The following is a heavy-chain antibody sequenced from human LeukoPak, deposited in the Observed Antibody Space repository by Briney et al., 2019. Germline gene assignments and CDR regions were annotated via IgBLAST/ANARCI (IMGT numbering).Heavy chain of an antibody. CDR3: ARGPGYSSGWYDY. Sequence: KPSETLSLTCTVSGGSISSYYWGWIRHPAGKGLEWSGRIYTSASTNYNPSLKSRVTMSLDTSKNPFSLKLSSVTAADTAVYYCARGPGYSSGWYDYWGQGTLVTVSS. J-gene: IGHJ4*02. D-gene: IGHD6-19*01. CDR1: GGSISSYY. CDR2: IYTSAST. V-gene: IGHV4-4*07.